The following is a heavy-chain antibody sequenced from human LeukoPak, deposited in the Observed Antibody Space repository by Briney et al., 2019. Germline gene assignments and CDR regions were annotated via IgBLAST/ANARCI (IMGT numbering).Heavy chain of an antibody. CDR1: GFSFSSYA. CDR3: AKEGSSIAVAGTVDY. CDR2: ISGSGGST. D-gene: IGHD6-19*01. J-gene: IGHJ4*02. Sequence: GGSLRLSCAASGFSFSSYAMNWVRQAPGKGLEWVSAISGSGGSTYYADSVKGQFTISRDNSKNTLYLQMNSLRAEDTAVYYCAKEGSSIAVAGTVDYWGQGTLVTVSS. V-gene: IGHV3-23*01.